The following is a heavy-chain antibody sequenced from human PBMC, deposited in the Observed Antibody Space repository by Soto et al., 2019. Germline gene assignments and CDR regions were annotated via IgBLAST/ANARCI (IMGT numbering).Heavy chain of an antibody. V-gene: IGHV1-69*13. CDR2: IIPIFGTA. D-gene: IGHD3-10*01. CDR3: AREYHGSGRYLYGMDV. J-gene: IGHJ6*02. Sequence: SVKVSCKASGGTFSSYAISWVRQAPGQGLEWMGGIIPIFGTANYAQKFQGRVTITADESTSTAYMELSSLRSEDTAVYYCAREYHGSGRYLYGMDVWGQGTTVTVSS. CDR1: GGTFSSYA.